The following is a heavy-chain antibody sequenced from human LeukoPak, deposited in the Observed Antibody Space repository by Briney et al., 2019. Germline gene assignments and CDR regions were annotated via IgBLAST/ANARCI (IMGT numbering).Heavy chain of an antibody. D-gene: IGHD6-19*01. CDR3: ARDFGTTGWHTFDY. Sequence: SQTLSLTCVVSGDSVSSKNGAWNWIRQSPSRGLEWLGRTYYRSKWYNDYAESMEGRMTISQDTSKNQYSLHLNSVTPNDTAVYYCARDFGTTGWHTFDYWGQGTLVTVSS. CDR1: GDSVSSKNGA. CDR2: TYYRSKWYN. V-gene: IGHV6-1*01. J-gene: IGHJ4*02.